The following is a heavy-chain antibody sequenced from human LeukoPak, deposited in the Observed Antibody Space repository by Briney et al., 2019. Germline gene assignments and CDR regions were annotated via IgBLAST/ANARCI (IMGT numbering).Heavy chain of an antibody. V-gene: IGHV4-39*01. D-gene: IGHD3-16*02. CDR1: GGSISSSNYY. Sequence: SETLSLTCTVSGGSISSSNYYWGWIRQPPGKGLEWIGTIYYHGSTYYNPSLKSRVTISVDTSKNQFSLKLTSVTAADTAVYYCARLPRVSLWRKIDYWGQGTLVTVSS. J-gene: IGHJ4*02. CDR3: ARLPRVSLWRKIDY. CDR2: IYYHGST.